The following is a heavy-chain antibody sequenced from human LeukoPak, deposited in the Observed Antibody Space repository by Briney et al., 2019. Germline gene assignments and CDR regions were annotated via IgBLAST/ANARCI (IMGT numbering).Heavy chain of an antibody. CDR2: IGTAGDT. CDR1: GFTFSSYD. V-gene: IGHV3-13*01. Sequence: GGSLRLSCAASGFTFSSYDMHWVRQATGKGLEWVSAIGTAGDTYYPGSVKGRFTISRENAKNSLYLQMNSLRAGDTAVYYCARGGITAPLDYWGQGTQVTVSS. D-gene: IGHD5-18*01. CDR3: ARGGITAPLDY. J-gene: IGHJ4*02.